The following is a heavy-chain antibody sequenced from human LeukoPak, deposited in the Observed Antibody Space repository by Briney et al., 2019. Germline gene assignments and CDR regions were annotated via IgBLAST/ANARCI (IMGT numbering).Heavy chain of an antibody. J-gene: IGHJ6*02. V-gene: IGHV1-2*02. D-gene: IGHD1/OR15-1a*01. Sequence: VASVKVSCKASGYTFTGYYIHWVRQAPGQGLEWMGWIDPSSGVTHFAENFQGRVTVTRDTSISTAYMELSSLRSDDTAVYFCARDREHSYVDVWGQGTTVTVSS. CDR2: IDPSSGVT. CDR1: GYTFTGYY. CDR3: ARDREHSYVDV.